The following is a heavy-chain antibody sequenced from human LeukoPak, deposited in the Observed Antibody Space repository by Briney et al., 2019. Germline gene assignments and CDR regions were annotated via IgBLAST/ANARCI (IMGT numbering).Heavy chain of an antibody. J-gene: IGHJ5*02. CDR1: GGSISSSSYY. V-gene: IGHV4-39*07. CDR3: AQGYSSNWYWFDP. Sequence: SETLSLTCTVSGGSISSSSYYWGWIRQPPGKGLEWIGSIYYSGSTYYNPSLKSRVTISVDTSKNQFSLKLSSVTAADTAVYYCAQGYSSNWYWFDPWGQGTLVTVSS. D-gene: IGHD6-13*01. CDR2: IYYSGST.